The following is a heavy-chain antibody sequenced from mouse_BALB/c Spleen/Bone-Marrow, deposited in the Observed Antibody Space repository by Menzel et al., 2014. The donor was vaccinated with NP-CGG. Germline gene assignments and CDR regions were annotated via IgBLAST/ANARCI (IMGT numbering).Heavy chain of an antibody. CDR3: TRSRRAMDY. Sequence: QVQLQQSGAELVKPGASVKLSCKASGYTFTSYYMYGVKQRPGQGLEWIGEINPSNGGTNFNEKFKSKATLTVDKSSSTAYMQLSSLTSEDSAVYYCTRSRRAMDYWGQGTSVTVSS. V-gene: IGHV1S81*02. CDR1: GYTFTSYY. CDR2: INPSNGGT. D-gene: IGHD2-12*01. J-gene: IGHJ4*01.